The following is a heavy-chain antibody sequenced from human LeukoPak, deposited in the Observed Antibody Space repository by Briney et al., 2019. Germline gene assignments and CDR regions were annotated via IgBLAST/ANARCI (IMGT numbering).Heavy chain of an antibody. V-gene: IGHV1-46*01. J-gene: IGHJ4*02. CDR1: GYTFTSYY. CDR2: INPGRGST. Sequence: ASVKVSCKASGYTFTSYYMHWVRQAPGQGLEWMGIINPGRGSTNYAQTFQGRVTMTRDTSTSTVYMELSSLRSEDTAVYYCARDIAAAGTRWAFDYWGRGTLVTVSS. CDR3: ARDIAAAGTRWAFDY. D-gene: IGHD6-13*01.